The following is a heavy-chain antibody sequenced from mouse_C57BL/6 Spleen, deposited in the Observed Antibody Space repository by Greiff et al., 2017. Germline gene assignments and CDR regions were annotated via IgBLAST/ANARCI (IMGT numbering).Heavy chain of an antibody. D-gene: IGHD1-1*01. CDR1: GFTFSDYY. CDR2: INYDGSST. CDR3: ARALLYYGSSYWYFDV. Sequence: EVHLVESEGGLVQPGSSMKLSCTASGFTFSDYYMAWVRQVPERGLEWVANINYDGSSTYYLDSLKSRFIISRDNAKNILYLQMSSLKSEDTATYYCARALLYYGSSYWYFDVWGTGTTVTVSS. V-gene: IGHV5-16*01. J-gene: IGHJ1*03.